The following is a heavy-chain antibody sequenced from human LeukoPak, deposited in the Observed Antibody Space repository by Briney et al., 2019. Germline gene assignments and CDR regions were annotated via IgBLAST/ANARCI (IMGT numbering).Heavy chain of an antibody. CDR1: GGSISSSSYY. CDR2: IYYSGST. V-gene: IGHV4-39*01. J-gene: IGHJ6*03. CDR3: ARLPTLTRSRIAAAGTISFGYYYYMDV. Sequence: PSETLSLTCTVSGGSISSSSYYWGWIRQPPGKGLEWIGSIYYSGSTYYNPSLKSRVTISVDTSKNQFSLKLSSVTAADTAVYYCARLPTLTRSRIAAAGTISFGYYYYMDVWGKGTTVTISS. D-gene: IGHD6-13*01.